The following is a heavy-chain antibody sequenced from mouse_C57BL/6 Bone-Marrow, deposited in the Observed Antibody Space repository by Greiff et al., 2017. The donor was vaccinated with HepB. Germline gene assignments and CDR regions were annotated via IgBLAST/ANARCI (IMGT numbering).Heavy chain of an antibody. CDR3: AREGRSGGNYLSGYFDV. J-gene: IGHJ1*03. Sequence: QVQLQQPGAELVKPGASVKMSCKASGYTFTSYWITWVKQRPGQGLEWIGDIYPGSGSTNYNEKFKSKATLTVDTSSSTAYMQLSSLTSEDSAVYYCAREGRSGGNYLSGYFDVWGTGTTVTVSS. CDR2: IYPGSGST. D-gene: IGHD2-1*01. CDR1: GYTFTSYW. V-gene: IGHV1-55*01.